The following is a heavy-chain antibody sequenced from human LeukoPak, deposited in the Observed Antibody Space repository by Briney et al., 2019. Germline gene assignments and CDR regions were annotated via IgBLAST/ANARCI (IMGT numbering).Heavy chain of an antibody. CDR1: GGSINSDSYY. CDR2: IYFSGST. D-gene: IGHD4-11*01. Sequence: SETLSLTCTVSGGSINSDSYYWSWIRQPAGWGLEWIGRIYFSGSTNYNPSLKSRVTISVDTSKNQFSLKLASVTAADTAVYYCASRLTVAGFDPWGQGTLVTVSS. J-gene: IGHJ5*02. V-gene: IGHV4-61*02. CDR3: ASRLTVAGFDP.